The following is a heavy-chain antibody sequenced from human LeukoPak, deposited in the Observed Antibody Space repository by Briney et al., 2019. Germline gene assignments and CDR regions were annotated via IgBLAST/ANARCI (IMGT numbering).Heavy chain of an antibody. CDR1: GYTFTSFD. Sequence: ASVKVSCKASGYTFTSFDINWVRQATGQGLEWMGWMNYNSGNTGYAQKFQGRVIMTRNISISTAYMELSSLRSEDTAVYYCARVWGSVDYWGQGTLVTVSS. CDR2: MNYNSGNT. CDR3: ARVWGSVDY. D-gene: IGHD3-16*01. V-gene: IGHV1-8*01. J-gene: IGHJ4*02.